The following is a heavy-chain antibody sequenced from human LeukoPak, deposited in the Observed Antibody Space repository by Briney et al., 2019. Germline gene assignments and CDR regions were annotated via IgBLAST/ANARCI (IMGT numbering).Heavy chain of an antibody. V-gene: IGHV3-21*01. D-gene: IGHD3-10*01. Sequence: PGGSVRLSCAGSGFTFSSYSMNWVGQAPGKGLEWVSSVTSSGNYLSYADSVKGRLTISRDNAKNSLYLQMNSLRAEDTAVYYCARGFDAFDIWGQGTMVTVSS. CDR3: ARGFDAFDI. CDR2: VTSSGNYL. J-gene: IGHJ3*02. CDR1: GFTFSSYS.